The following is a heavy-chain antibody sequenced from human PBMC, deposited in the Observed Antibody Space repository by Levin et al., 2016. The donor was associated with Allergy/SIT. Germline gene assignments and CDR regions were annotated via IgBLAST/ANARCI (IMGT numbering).Heavy chain of an antibody. CDR2: ISSSSGTI. V-gene: IGHV3-48*02. Sequence: GESLKISCAASGFTFSSYSMNWVRQAPGKGLEWVSYISSSSGTIYYADSVKGRFTISRDNAKNSLHLQMNSLRDEDTAVYYCASQRILYPNYAFDIWGQGTMVTVSS. D-gene: IGHD2-15*01. CDR1: GFTFSSYS. J-gene: IGHJ3*02. CDR3: ASQRILYPNYAFDI.